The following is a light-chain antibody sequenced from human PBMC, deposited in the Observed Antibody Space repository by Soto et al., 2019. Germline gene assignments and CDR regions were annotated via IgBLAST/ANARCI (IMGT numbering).Light chain of an antibody. CDR2: EVS. CDR1: SSDVGGYNY. V-gene: IGLV2-8*01. Sequence: ALTQPPSASGSPGQSVTISCTGTSSDVGGYNYVSWYQQHPGKAPKLMIYEVSKRPSGVPDRFSGSKSGNTASLTVSGLQAEDEADYYCSSYAGSNNPNYVFGTGTKVTVL. CDR3: SSYAGSNNPNYV. J-gene: IGLJ1*01.